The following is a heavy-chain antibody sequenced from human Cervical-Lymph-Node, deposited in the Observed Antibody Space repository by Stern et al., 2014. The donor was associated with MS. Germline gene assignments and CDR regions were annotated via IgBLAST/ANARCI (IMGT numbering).Heavy chain of an antibody. CDR1: GFTFSAHG. CDR2: ISRSGDST. J-gene: IGHJ4*02. Sequence: VQLVESGGGLVQPGGSLRLSCAASGFTFSAHGLSWVRQAPGKGLELVSGISRSGDSTCYADSVKGRFTISRDNAKNTLYLQMNSLRADDTAIYYCARDGYGVYVFYFDYWGQGSLVTVSS. CDR3: ARDGYGVYVFYFDY. D-gene: IGHD5/OR15-5a*01. V-gene: IGHV3-23*04.